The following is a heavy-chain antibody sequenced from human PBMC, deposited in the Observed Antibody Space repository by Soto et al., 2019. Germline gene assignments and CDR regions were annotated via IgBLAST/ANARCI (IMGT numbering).Heavy chain of an antibody. V-gene: IGHV4-61*01. CDR1: GGSVSSGTHY. CDR3: ARFVRSCSGTTCYTRADV. D-gene: IGHD2-2*02. CDR2: ISSSGST. Sequence: SETLSLTCTVSGGSVSSGTHYWSWIRQPPGKRLEWIGFISSSGSTHYNPYRKSRVTMSVDTSKNQFSLKLRSVIVADTAVYHCARFVRSCSGTTCYTRADVWGQGTTVTVSS. J-gene: IGHJ6*02.